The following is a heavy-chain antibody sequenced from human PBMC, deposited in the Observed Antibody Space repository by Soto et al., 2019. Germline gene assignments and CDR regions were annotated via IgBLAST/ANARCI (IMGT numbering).Heavy chain of an antibody. Sequence: QVQLVQSGAEVKKPGASVKVSCKASGYTFTNYGISWVRQAPGQGLEWMGWISAYNGNTHFAQKVQGRVTMTTDTSTSTAYMEMRSMRSDDTAVYYCARVSHYDIMIGYSRDFDACGQGTMVTVSS. CDR1: GYTFTNYG. CDR2: ISAYNGNT. CDR3: ARVSHYDIMIGYSRDFDA. V-gene: IGHV1-18*01. D-gene: IGHD3-9*01. J-gene: IGHJ4*02.